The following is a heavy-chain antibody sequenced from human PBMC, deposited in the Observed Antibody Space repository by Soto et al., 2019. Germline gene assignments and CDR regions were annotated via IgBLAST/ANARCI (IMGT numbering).Heavy chain of an antibody. CDR3: AADVPAPRINMNPSDWYFDV. J-gene: IGHJ2*01. Sequence: ASVKVSCKASGFTFTRSAVQWVRQARGQRLEWIGWIVVGSGNTDNAQKFQERVSITRDTSTSTVYMGLSSLRSEDTAVYYRAADVPAPRINMNPSDWYFDVWGRGTLVTVSS. V-gene: IGHV1-58*01. CDR2: IVVGSGNT. D-gene: IGHD3-22*01. CDR1: GFTFTRSA.